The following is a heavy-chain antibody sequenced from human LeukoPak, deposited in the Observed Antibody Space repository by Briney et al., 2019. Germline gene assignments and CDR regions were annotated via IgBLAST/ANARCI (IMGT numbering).Heavy chain of an antibody. CDR1: GFSFSSYS. CDR2: ISRSNTYI. CDR3: ARVVHYGSGPAVG. Sequence: GGSLRLSCAASGFSFSSYSMNWVRQAPGKGLEWVSSISRSNTYIYYADSVKGRFTISRDNAKNSVHLQMNSLRAEDTAVYYCARVVHYGSGPAVGWGQGTLVTVSS. V-gene: IGHV3-21*04. J-gene: IGHJ4*02. D-gene: IGHD3-10*01.